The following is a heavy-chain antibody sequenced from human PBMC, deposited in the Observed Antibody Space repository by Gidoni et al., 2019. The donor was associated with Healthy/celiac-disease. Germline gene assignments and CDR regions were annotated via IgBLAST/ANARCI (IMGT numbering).Heavy chain of an antibody. J-gene: IGHJ4*02. Sequence: QVQLQQWGAGLLKPSETLSLTCAVYGGSFSGYYWSWIRQPPGKGLEWIGEINHSGSTNYNPSLKSRVTISVDTSKNQFSLKLSSVTAADTAVYYCAGGRVIRSYFDYWGQGTLVTVSS. V-gene: IGHV4-34*01. D-gene: IGHD4-17*01. CDR3: AGGRVIRSYFDY. CDR2: INHSGST. CDR1: GGSFSGYY.